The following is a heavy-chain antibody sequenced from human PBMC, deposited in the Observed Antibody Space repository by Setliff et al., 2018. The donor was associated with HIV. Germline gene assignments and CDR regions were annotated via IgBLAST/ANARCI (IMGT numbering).Heavy chain of an antibody. V-gene: IGHV3-21*04. CDR1: GFTFSSYS. J-gene: IGHJ4*02. D-gene: IGHD5-12*01. CDR3: AKDPRAAVATICDY. Sequence: GGSLRLSCAASGFTFSSYSMNWVRQAPGKGLEWVSSISSSGGEIMFYADSVKGRFTISRDNAKNTLYLQMNSLRAEDTAVYYCAKDPRAAVATICDYWGQGTLVTVSS. CDR2: ISSSGGEIM.